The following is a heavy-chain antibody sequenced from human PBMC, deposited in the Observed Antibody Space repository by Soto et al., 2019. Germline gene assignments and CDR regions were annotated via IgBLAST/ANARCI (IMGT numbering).Heavy chain of an antibody. V-gene: IGHV1-46*03. Sequence: QVQLVQSGAEVKKPGASVKVSCKASGYTFTSYYMHWVRQAPGQGLEWMGIINPSGGSTSYAQKFQGRVTMTRAPPTNTVYMELSSLRSANTAVYYCAREPTYYNTLTGYTPLDYWGQGTLVTVSS. CDR3: AREPTYYNTLTGYTPLDY. D-gene: IGHD3-9*01. CDR1: GYTFTSYY. CDR2: INPSGGST. J-gene: IGHJ4*02.